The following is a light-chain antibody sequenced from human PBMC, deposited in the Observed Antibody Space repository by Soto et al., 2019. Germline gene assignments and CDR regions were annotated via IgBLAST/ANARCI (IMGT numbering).Light chain of an antibody. CDR3: QQYNNWPPN. CDR1: QSISSW. J-gene: IGKJ5*01. V-gene: IGKV1-5*01. Sequence: DIQMTQSPSTLSASVGDRVTITCRASQSISSWLAWYQQKPGKAPKLLIYGASTRATGIPARFSGSGSGTEFTLTISSLQSEDFAVYYCQQYNNWPPNFGQGTRLEIK. CDR2: GAS.